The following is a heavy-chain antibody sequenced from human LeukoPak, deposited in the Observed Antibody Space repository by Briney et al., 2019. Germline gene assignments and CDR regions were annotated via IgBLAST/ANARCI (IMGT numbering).Heavy chain of an antibody. D-gene: IGHD6-13*01. J-gene: IGHJ4*02. CDR1: GYTFTGYY. CDR2: INPTSGAT. CDR3: ARAPRNSSTMLDY. V-gene: IGHV1-2*06. Sequence: ASVKVSCKASGYTFTGYYIHWIRQAPGQGLEWVGRINPTSGATAYAHKFQGRVTMTRDTSTSTVYMDLSSLTSEDTAVYYCARAPRNSSTMLDYWGQGTLVTVSS.